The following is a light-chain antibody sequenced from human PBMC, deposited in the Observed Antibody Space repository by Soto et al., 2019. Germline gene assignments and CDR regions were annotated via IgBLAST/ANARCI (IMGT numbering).Light chain of an antibody. CDR1: SSNIGSND. V-gene: IGLV1-40*01. J-gene: IGLJ1*01. CDR2: ENS. CDR3: QSYDSSLSGSV. Sequence: QSVLTQPPSVSAAPGQKVTISCSGNSSNIGSNDVSWYQQLPGKAPKLLIYENSQRPSGVPDRFSGSKSGTSASLAITGLQAEDEADYYCQSYDSSLSGSVFGTGTKVTVL.